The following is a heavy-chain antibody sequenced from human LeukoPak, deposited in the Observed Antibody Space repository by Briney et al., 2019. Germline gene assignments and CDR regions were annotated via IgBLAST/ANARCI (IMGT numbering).Heavy chain of an antibody. CDR1: GFTFSSYW. D-gene: IGHD2-8*01. CDR3: ARLRDDVTKFDS. J-gene: IGHJ4*02. V-gene: IGHV3-7*01. Sequence: GGSLRLSCAGSGFTFSSYWMSWVRQAPGKGLEWVASINQDKRQIQYVESVKGRFTISRDNAKSSLFLQMNSLRVEDTAVYYCARLRDDVTKFDSWGQGSLVTVSS. CDR2: INQDKRQI.